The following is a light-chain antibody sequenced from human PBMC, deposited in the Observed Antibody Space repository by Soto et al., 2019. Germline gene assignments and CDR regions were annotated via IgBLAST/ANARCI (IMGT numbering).Light chain of an antibody. V-gene: IGLV2-14*01. CDR2: EVT. J-gene: IGLJ1*01. Sequence: QSVLTQPASVSGSPGQSIAISCTGTSGDVGGYDYVSWYQQHPDKAPKVMIYEVTKRPSWVSNRFSGSKSGNTASLTISGLQPEDEADYYCSSHTSGSTRVFGSGTKGDRP. CDR3: SSHTSGSTRV. CDR1: SGDVGGYDY.